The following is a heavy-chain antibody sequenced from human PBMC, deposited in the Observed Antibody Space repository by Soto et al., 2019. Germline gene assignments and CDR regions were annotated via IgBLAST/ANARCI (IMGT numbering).Heavy chain of an antibody. Sequence: EVQLVESGGGLVQPGRSLRLSCAASGFTFDDYAMHWVRQAPGKGLEWVSGISWNSGSIGYADSVKGRFTISGDNAKNSLYLQMNSLRAEDTALYYCAKDWGSSWYFDYWGQGTLVTVSS. CDR2: ISWNSGSI. D-gene: IGHD6-13*01. J-gene: IGHJ4*02. CDR1: GFTFDDYA. V-gene: IGHV3-9*01. CDR3: AKDWGSSWYFDY.